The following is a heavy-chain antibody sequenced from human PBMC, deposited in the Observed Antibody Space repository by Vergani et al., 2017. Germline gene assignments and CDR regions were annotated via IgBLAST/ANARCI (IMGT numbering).Heavy chain of an antibody. Sequence: QVQLVQSGAEVKKPGSSVRVSCKASGGTFSSYAISWVRQAPGQGLEWMGGIIPIFGTANYAQKFQGRVTITADKSTSTAYMELRSLRSDDTAVYYCARETTHMTTVTPDYWGQGTLVTVSS. V-gene: IGHV1-69*06. J-gene: IGHJ4*02. CDR1: GGTFSSYA. CDR3: ARETTHMTTVTPDY. CDR2: IIPIFGTA. D-gene: IGHD4-11*01.